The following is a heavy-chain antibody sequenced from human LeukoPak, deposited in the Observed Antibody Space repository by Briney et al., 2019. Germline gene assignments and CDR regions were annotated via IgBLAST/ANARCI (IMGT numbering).Heavy chain of an antibody. J-gene: IGHJ4*02. V-gene: IGHV4-30-2*01. CDR1: GGSISSGDYY. CDR3: AREAFTVVPAAIRVFDY. Sequence: KSSETLSLTCTVSGGSISSGDYYWSWIRQPPGKGLEWIGYIYHSGSTYYNPSLKSRVTISVDRSKNQFSLKLSSVTAADTAVYYCAREAFTVVPAAIRVFDYWGQGTLVTVSS. D-gene: IGHD2-2*02. CDR2: IYHSGST.